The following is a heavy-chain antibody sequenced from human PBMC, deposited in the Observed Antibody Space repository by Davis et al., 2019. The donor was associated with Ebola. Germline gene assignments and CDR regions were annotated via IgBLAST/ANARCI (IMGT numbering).Heavy chain of an antibody. CDR3: ARHVRGYD. D-gene: IGHD5-12*01. CDR1: GGSISGFF. V-gene: IGHV4-59*08. Sequence: MPGGSLRLSCTVSGGSISGFFWSWIRQSPGEGLEWIGYIHGSGRTSYNPSFKSRVTISLDMSKNQFSLKVGSVTAADTAVYYCARHVRGYDWGQGIPVTVSS. J-gene: IGHJ4*02. CDR2: IHGSGRT.